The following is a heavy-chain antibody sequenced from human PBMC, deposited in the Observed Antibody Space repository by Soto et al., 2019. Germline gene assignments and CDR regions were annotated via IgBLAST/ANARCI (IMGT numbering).Heavy chain of an antibody. CDR2: ISYHGSNK. Sequence: QVQLVEAGGGVVQPGRSLRLSCAASGFTFSSYAMHWVRQATGKGLERVAVISYHGSNKYYADSVKGRFTISRDNSKSTFYVQRHSLITEDTALYYCAGDSSGRNTFEYWGQGTLVTVSS. J-gene: IGHJ4*02. CDR1: GFTFSSYA. D-gene: IGHD6-19*01. CDR3: AGDSSGRNTFEY. V-gene: IGHV3-30-3*01.